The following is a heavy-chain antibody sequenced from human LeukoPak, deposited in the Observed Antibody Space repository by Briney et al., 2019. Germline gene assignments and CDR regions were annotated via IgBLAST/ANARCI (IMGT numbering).Heavy chain of an antibody. CDR3: AKWSHRATGTTSNFDY. CDR1: EFTFSTYW. Sequence: GGSLRLSCAASEFTFSTYWMHWVRQAPGKGLVWVSRINSDGSSTNYADSVKGRFTISRDNSKNTLYLQMNSLRAEDTAVYYCAKWSHRATGTTSNFDYWGQGTLVAVSS. J-gene: IGHJ4*02. D-gene: IGHD1-1*01. V-gene: IGHV3-74*01. CDR2: INSDGSST.